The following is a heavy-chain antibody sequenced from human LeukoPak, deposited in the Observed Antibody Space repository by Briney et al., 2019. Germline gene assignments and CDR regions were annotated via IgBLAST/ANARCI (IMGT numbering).Heavy chain of an antibody. CDR1: GYTFKSYG. CDR2: ISAYNGNT. V-gene: IGHV1-18*01. Sequence: GASVKVSCKASGYTFKSYGISWVRQAPGQGLEWMGWISAYNGNTNYAQKLQGRVTMTTDTSTSTAYMKLRSLRSEDTAVYYCARDSGSYPSDAFDIWGQGTMVTVYS. D-gene: IGHD1-26*01. J-gene: IGHJ3*02. CDR3: ARDSGSYPSDAFDI.